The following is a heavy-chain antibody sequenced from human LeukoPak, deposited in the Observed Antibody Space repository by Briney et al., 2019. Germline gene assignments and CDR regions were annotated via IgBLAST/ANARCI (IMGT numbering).Heavy chain of an antibody. D-gene: IGHD2-21*02. CDR1: GGSMSSGTYY. J-gene: IGHJ5*02. Sequence: SETLSLTCTVSGGSMSSGTYYWAWIRQSPEKGLEWIGSIYNTASTYYNPSFKSRLTLSVDTSKNQFSLKLRSVTAADTAMYYCATNKIMVTTAGWFDPWGQGTLVIVSS. CDR3: ATNKIMVTTAGWFDP. V-gene: IGHV4-39*01. CDR2: IYNTAST.